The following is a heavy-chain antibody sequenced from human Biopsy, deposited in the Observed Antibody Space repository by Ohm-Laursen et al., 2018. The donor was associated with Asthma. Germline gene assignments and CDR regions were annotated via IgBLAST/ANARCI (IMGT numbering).Heavy chain of an antibody. V-gene: IGHV1-69*01. Sequence: SSVKVSCKSLGGTFNTYVIGWVRQAPGQGLEWMGGINSVFGTTNYPQKFQDRVTITADDSTSTVYMELSSLRSEDTAAYYCARKAGSCISRTCYSLDFWGQGTLVTVSS. CDR1: GGTFNTYV. D-gene: IGHD2-2*01. CDR3: ARKAGSCISRTCYSLDF. J-gene: IGHJ4*02. CDR2: INSVFGTT.